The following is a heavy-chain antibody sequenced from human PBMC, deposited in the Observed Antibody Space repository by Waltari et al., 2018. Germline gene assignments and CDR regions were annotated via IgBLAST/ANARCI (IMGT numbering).Heavy chain of an antibody. J-gene: IGHJ4*02. CDR3: TKMRRNLPRDIIDN. CDR2: TGASSGST. Sequence: EVQLLESGGGLVQRGGSLRLSCAVSGFIFRRFAMSWVRHTPGMGLELAAGTGASSGSTYYADSVQGRFTSSRDNSKKRVFLQMNSLRAEDTATYYCTKMRRNLPRDIIDNWGQGTQVIIAS. V-gene: IGHV3-23*01. CDR1: GFIFRRFA.